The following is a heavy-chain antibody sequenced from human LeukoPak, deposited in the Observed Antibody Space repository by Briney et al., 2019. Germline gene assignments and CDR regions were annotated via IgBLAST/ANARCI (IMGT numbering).Heavy chain of an antibody. Sequence: SETLSLTCTVSGGSISSHYWSWIRQPPGKGLEWIGYIYYSGSTNYNPSLKSRVTISVDTSKNQFSLKLSSVTAADTAVYYCAGRRGGYRIDYWGQGTLVTVSS. V-gene: IGHV4-59*08. CDR3: AGRRGGYRIDY. J-gene: IGHJ4*02. CDR1: GGSISSHY. D-gene: IGHD1-1*01. CDR2: IYYSGST.